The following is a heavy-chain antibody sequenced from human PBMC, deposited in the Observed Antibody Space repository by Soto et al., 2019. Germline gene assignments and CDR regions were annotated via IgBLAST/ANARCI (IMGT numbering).Heavy chain of an antibody. D-gene: IGHD2-2*01. J-gene: IGHJ4*02. Sequence: QVQLVQSGAEVKKPGSSVKVSCKASGGTFSSYAISWVRQAPGQGLEWMGGIIPIFGTANYAQKFQGRVTITADESTSTAYMELSSLRSADTAVYYCAQVVVPAAMLGGFDYWGQGTLVTVSS. CDR2: IIPIFGTA. V-gene: IGHV1-69*01. CDR3: AQVVVPAAMLGGFDY. CDR1: GGTFSSYA.